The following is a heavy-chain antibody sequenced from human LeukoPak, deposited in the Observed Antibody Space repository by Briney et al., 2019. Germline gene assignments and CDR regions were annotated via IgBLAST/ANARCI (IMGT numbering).Heavy chain of an antibody. CDR2: ISSSSSYI. D-gene: IGHD3-3*01. CDR3: ARAGYYDFCYRY. Sequence: PGGSLRLSCTASGFTFSSYSMNWVRQAPGKGLEWVSSISSSSSYIYYADSVKGRFTISRDNAKNSLYLQMNSLRAEDTAVYYCARAGYYDFCYRYRGQGTLVTVSS. J-gene: IGHJ4*02. V-gene: IGHV3-21*01. CDR1: GFTFSSYS.